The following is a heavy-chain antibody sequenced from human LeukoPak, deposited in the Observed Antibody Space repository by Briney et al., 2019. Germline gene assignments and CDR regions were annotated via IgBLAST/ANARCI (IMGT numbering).Heavy chain of an antibody. D-gene: IGHD2-15*01. Sequence: SGTLSLTCTVSGGSISSYYLGWIRQPPGKGLGWVGDIYYSGSTNYNPSLKSRVTISVDTSKNQFSLKLSSVTAADTAVYYCARGGAPRGHKSFDYWGQGTLVTVSS. CDR3: ARGGAPRGHKSFDY. V-gene: IGHV4-59*01. CDR2: IYYSGST. J-gene: IGHJ4*02. CDR1: GGSISSYY.